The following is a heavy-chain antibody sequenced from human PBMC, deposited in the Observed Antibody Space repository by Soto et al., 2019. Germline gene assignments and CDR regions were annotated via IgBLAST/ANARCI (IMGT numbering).Heavy chain of an antibody. Sequence: QVQLVESGGGVVQPGRSLRLSCAASGFTFSGYAMHWVRQAPGKGLEWVAATSYDENYKYYADSVKGRFTISRDNSKNTLFLQMNSLRSEDTAVYYCARQGGSSGIWYSDSWGQGSLVTVSS. V-gene: IGHV3-30*04. CDR3: ARQGGSSGIWYSDS. CDR2: TSYDENYK. J-gene: IGHJ4*02. CDR1: GFTFSGYA. D-gene: IGHD6-6*01.